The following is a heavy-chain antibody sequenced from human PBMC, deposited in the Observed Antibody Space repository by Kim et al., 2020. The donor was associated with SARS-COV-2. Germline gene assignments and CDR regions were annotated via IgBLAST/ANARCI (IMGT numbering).Heavy chain of an antibody. J-gene: IGHJ4*02. Sequence: GGSLRLSCAASGFSFSSFWMHWVRQGPGKGLVWVSRTNEDGSRPSYADAVKGRLTISRDNAKNMLYLQMNSLTAEDTAVYYCVRSFSGTGDYWGQGTQVIVSS. CDR3: VRSFSGTGDY. V-gene: IGHV3-74*01. D-gene: IGHD1-26*01. CDR2: TNEDGSRP. CDR1: GFSFSSFW.